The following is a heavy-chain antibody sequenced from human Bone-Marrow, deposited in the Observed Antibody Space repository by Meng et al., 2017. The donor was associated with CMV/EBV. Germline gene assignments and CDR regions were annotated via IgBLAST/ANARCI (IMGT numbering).Heavy chain of an antibody. V-gene: IGHV5-51*01. CDR2: IYPGDSDT. Sequence: GASLRLSRKGSGYSFTSYWIGWVRQMPGKGLEWMGIIYPGDSDTRYSPSFQGQVTISADKSISTAYLQWSSLKASDTAMYYCARTDLYSSSSDYWGQGTLVIVSS. J-gene: IGHJ4*02. D-gene: IGHD6-6*01. CDR3: ARTDLYSSSSDY. CDR1: GYSFTSYW.